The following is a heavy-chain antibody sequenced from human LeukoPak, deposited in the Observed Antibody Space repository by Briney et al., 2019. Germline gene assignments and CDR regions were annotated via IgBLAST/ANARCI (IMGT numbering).Heavy chain of an antibody. CDR2: ISYDGSNK. Sequence: GGSLRLSCAASGFTFSSYAMHWVRQAPGKGLEWVAVISYDGSNKYYADSVKGRFTISRDNSKNTLYLQMNSLRAEDTAVYYCARDLISLPKSPLSSGFYGMDVWGQGTTGTVSS. J-gene: IGHJ6*02. V-gene: IGHV3-30-3*01. CDR1: GFTFSSYA. D-gene: IGHD6-19*01. CDR3: ARDLISLPKSPLSSGFYGMDV.